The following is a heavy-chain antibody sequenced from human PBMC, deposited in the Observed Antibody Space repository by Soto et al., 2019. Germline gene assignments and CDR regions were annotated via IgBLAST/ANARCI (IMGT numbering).Heavy chain of an antibody. Sequence: PAETLSLTCTFSVGSISIYYWSWIRQPPGKGLEWIGYIYYSGSTNCNPSLKSRVTISVDTSKNQFSLKLSSVTAADTAVYYCARDRVSTSGMDVWGQGTTVTVSS. CDR2: IYYSGST. V-gene: IGHV4-59*01. CDR3: ARDRVSTSGMDV. D-gene: IGHD6-13*01. CDR1: VGSISIYY. J-gene: IGHJ6*02.